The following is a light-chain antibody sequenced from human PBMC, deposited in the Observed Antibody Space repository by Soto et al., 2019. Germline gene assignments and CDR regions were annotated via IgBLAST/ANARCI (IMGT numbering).Light chain of an antibody. CDR1: QSISSW. Sequence: DIQMTQSPSTLSASVGDRVTITCRASQSISSWLAWYQQKPGKAPKLLIHKVSDLESGVPSRFSGSGSGTEFTLTISSLQPDDFGTYYCQQYNSYSQATFGQGTKLEIK. CDR2: KVS. J-gene: IGKJ2*01. V-gene: IGKV1-5*03. CDR3: QQYNSYSQAT.